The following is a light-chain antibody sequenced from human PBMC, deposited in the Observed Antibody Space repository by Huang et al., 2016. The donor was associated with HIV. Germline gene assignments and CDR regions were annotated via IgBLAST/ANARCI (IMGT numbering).Light chain of an antibody. V-gene: IGKV1-8*01. CDR1: QHISNY. J-gene: IGKJ5*01. CDR2: AAS. Sequence: AIRMTQSPSSLSASTGDRVTITCRASQHISNYLAWYQQKPGKSPKLLIYAASTLQSGVPSRFNGSGSGSDFALTISCLQSEDFATYYCQQYDTYPPITFGQGTRLEIK. CDR3: QQYDTYPPIT.